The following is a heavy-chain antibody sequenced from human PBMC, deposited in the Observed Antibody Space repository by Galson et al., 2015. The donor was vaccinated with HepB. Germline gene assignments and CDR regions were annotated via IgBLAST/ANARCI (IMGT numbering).Heavy chain of an antibody. CDR2: INSDGSST. Sequence: SLRLSCAASGFTFSSYWMQWVRQAPGKGLVWVSRINSDGSSTTNADSVKGRFTISRDHAKNTLYLQMNSLRAEDTAVYYCARVGATTSDYWGQGTLVTVSS. D-gene: IGHD1-26*01. CDR1: GFTFSSYW. CDR3: ARVGATTSDY. J-gene: IGHJ4*02. V-gene: IGHV3-74*01.